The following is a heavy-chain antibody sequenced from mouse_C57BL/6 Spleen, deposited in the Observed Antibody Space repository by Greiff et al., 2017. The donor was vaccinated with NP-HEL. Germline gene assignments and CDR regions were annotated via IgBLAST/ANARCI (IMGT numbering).Heavy chain of an antibody. J-gene: IGHJ2*01. V-gene: IGHV3-6*01. D-gene: IGHD2-2*01. Sequence: VQLQQSGPGLVKPSQSLSLTCSVTGYSITSGYYWNWIRQFPGNKLEWMGYISYDGSNNYNPSLENRISITRDTSKNQFFLKLNSVTTEDTATYYCASDGSYFDYWGQGTTLTVSS. CDR1: GYSITSGYY. CDR3: ASDGSYFDY. CDR2: ISYDGSN.